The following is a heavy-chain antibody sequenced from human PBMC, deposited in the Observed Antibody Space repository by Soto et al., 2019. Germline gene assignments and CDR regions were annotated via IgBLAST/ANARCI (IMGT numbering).Heavy chain of an antibody. Sequence: GGSLSLSFSASGFPFSNYAMHWVRQAPGKGLEWVALTSYDGNNEYYTDSVKGQFTISRDNSKNTLFLQMNSPRPEDTAVYYCAKDKGVFNWATSYFDYWGQGALVNVSS. D-gene: IGHD1-1*01. J-gene: IGHJ4*02. CDR2: TSYDGNNE. CDR1: GFPFSNYA. CDR3: AKDKGVFNWATSYFDY. V-gene: IGHV3-30*18.